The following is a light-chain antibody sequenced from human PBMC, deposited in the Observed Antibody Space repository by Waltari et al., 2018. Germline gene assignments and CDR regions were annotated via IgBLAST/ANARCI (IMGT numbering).Light chain of an antibody. V-gene: IGKV1-39*01. CDR3: RQSYSSLYT. CDR1: QSISTY. Sequence: DIEMTQSPSSLSASLGDRATITCRASQSISTYLNWFQQKPGEAPKLLIYAASSLQGRVPSRFSGSGSWTDFTLTITSLQPEDFATYFCRQSYSSLYTFGQGTKLEI. J-gene: IGKJ2*01. CDR2: AAS.